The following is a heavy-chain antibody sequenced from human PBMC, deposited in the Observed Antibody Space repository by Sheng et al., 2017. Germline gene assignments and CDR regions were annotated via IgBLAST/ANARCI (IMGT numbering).Heavy chain of an antibody. Sequence: EMQLVESGGGLVQPGGSLRLSCAASGVTFRTYAMRWVRQAPGKGLEWVSSISGSGGSTYYTDSVKGRFTISRDNSKNTLYLQMNSLRAEDTAVYYCASLIYTNYVSFFEDWGQGTLVTVAS. CDR3: ASLIYTNYVSFFED. D-gene: IGHD4-4*01. CDR2: ISGSGGST. J-gene: IGHJ4*02. V-gene: IGHV3-23*04. CDR1: GVTFRTYA.